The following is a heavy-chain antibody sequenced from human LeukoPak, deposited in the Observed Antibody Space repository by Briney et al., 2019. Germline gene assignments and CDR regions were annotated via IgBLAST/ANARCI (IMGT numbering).Heavy chain of an antibody. D-gene: IGHD3-10*01. J-gene: IGHJ4*02. CDR1: GYTLTELS. CDR2: FDPEDGET. CDR3: ARDYRDVLLWFGELSK. Sequence: ASVKVSCKVSGYTLTELSMHWVRQAPGKGLEWMGGFDPEDGETIYAQKLQDRVTMTTDTSTSTAYMELRSLRSDDTAVYYCARDYRDVLLWFGELSKWGQGTLVTVSS. V-gene: IGHV1-24*01.